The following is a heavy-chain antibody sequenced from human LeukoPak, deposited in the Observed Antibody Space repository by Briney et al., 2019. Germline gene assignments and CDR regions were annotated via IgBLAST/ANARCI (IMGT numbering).Heavy chain of an antibody. CDR2: IYNSGTI. CDR3: AAAPLPATMWNWYFDL. Sequence: SQTLSLTCTVSGGSISSGDYYWSWIRQPPGKGLEWIGYIYNSGTIYYNPSLKSRVTISVDTSKNQFSLKLRSVTAADTAVYYCAAAPLPATMWNWYFDLWGRGTLVTVSS. J-gene: IGHJ2*01. CDR1: GGSISSGDYY. D-gene: IGHD2-2*01. V-gene: IGHV4-30-4*01.